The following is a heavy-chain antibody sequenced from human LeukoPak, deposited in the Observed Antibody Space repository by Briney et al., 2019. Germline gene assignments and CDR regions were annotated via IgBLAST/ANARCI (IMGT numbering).Heavy chain of an antibody. V-gene: IGHV3-23*01. J-gene: IGHJ3*02. CDR2: ISGSGGST. D-gene: IGHD2-2*01. CDR3: AKDEDIVVVPAAIDALDI. CDR1: GFTFSSYA. Sequence: GGSLRLSCAASGFTFSSYAMSWVRQAPGKGLEWVSAISGSGGSTYYADSVKGRFTISRDNSKNTLYLQMNSLRAEDTAVYYCAKDEDIVVVPAAIDALDIWGQGTMVTVSS.